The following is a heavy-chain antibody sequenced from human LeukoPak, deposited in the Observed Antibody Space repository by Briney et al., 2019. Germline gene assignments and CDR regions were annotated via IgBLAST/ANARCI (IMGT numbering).Heavy chain of an antibody. D-gene: IGHD5-18*01. CDR1: GFTLSSYS. CDR2: ISSSSSYI. J-gene: IGHJ4*02. V-gene: IGHV3-21*01. CDR3: ARAPTMVTTYYFDY. Sequence: GGPLRLSCAASGFTLSSYSMNWVRQAPGKGLEWVSSISSSSSYIYYADSVKGRFTISRDNAKNSLYLQMNSLRAEDTAVYYCARAPTMVTTYYFDYWGQGTLVTVSS.